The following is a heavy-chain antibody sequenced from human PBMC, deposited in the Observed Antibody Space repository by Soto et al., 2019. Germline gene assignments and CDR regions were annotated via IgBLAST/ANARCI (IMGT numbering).Heavy chain of an antibody. J-gene: IGHJ4*02. CDR1: GASVVNGNW. CDR3: ALGFQYWLPTFD. V-gene: IGHV4-4*02. Sequence: QVQLQESGPGLVRPSGTLSLTCSVSGASVVNGNWWSWVRQSPGKGLEWIGEVSLAGRNHYNPSLQSRVTISLDESKNQFSLILTSVTVADAAIYYCALGFQYWLPTFDWGRGTLVNVS. CDR2: VSLAGRN. D-gene: IGHD6-19*01.